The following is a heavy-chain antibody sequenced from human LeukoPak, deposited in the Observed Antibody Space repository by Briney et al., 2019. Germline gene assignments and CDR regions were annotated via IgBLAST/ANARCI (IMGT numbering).Heavy chain of an antibody. CDR2: INPNSGGT. J-gene: IGHJ5*02. V-gene: IGHV1-2*02. Sequence: ASVKVSCKASGYTFTGYYMHWVRQAPGQGLEWMGWINPNSGGTNFAQKFQGRVTMTRDTSISTAYMELSRLRSDDTAVYYCARDGPTIGYNITWYVPFWFDPWGQGTLVTVSS. D-gene: IGHD6-13*01. CDR1: GYTFTGYY. CDR3: ARDGPTIGYNITWYVPFWFDP.